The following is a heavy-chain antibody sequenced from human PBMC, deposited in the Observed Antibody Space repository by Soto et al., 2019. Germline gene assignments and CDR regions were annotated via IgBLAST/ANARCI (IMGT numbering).Heavy chain of an antibody. Sequence: SETLSLTCAVYGGSFSGYYWSWIPQPPGKGLEWIGEINHSGSTNYNPSLKSRVTISVDTSKNQFSLKLSSVTAADTAVYYCARTNYGDYVYYFDYWGQGTLVTVSS. V-gene: IGHV4-34*01. CDR3: ARTNYGDYVYYFDY. D-gene: IGHD4-17*01. J-gene: IGHJ4*02. CDR1: GGSFSGYY. CDR2: INHSGST.